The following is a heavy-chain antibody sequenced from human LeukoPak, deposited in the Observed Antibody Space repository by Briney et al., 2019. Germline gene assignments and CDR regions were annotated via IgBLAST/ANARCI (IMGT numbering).Heavy chain of an antibody. J-gene: IGHJ4*02. CDR3: AKAGVNYYGSGSLNAAFDY. CDR2: ISYDGSNK. D-gene: IGHD3-10*01. CDR1: GFTFSSYG. V-gene: IGHV3-30*18. Sequence: GGSLRLSCAASGFTFSSYGMHWVRQAPGKGLEWVAVISYDGSNKYYADSVKGRFTISRDNSKNTLYLQMNSLRAEDTAVYYCAKAGVNYYGSGSLNAAFDYWGQGTLVTVSS.